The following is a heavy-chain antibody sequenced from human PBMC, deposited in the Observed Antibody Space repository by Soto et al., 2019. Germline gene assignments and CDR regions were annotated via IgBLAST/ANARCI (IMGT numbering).Heavy chain of an antibody. CDR3: ARYYDSRKYYFDY. Sequence: SETLSLTCTVSGGSISSGYYYWSWIRQPPGKGLEWIGYIYYSGSTYYNPSLKSRVTISVDTSKNQFSLKLSSVTAADTAVYYCARYYDSRKYYFDYWGQGTLVTVSS. CDR2: IYYSGST. J-gene: IGHJ4*02. CDR1: GGSISSGYYY. V-gene: IGHV4-30-4*01. D-gene: IGHD3-22*01.